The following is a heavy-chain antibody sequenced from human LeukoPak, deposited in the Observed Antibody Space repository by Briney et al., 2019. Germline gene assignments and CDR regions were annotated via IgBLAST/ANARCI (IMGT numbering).Heavy chain of an antibody. CDR3: ARNMGDY. CDR2: INQDGTEK. D-gene: IGHD2/OR15-2a*01. V-gene: IGHV3-7*04. CDR1: GLTFSTYW. Sequence: GGSLRLSCAASGLTFSTYWMTWVRQAPGKGLEWVANINQDGTEKNYVDSVKGRFTISRDNAKNSLYLQMNSLRAEDAAVYYCARNMGDYWGQGTLVTVSS. J-gene: IGHJ4*02.